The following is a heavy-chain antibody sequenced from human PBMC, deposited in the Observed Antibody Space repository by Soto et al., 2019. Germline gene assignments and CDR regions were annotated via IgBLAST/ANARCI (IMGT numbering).Heavy chain of an antibody. Sequence: PSETLSLTCTVSGGSISSGDYYWSWIRQPPGKGLEWIGSIYYSGSTYYNPSLKSRVTISVDTSKNHFSLKLSSVTAADTAVYYCATQEVGGSYVYTFDPWGQGTLVTVSS. V-gene: IGHV4-39*02. J-gene: IGHJ5*02. D-gene: IGHD1-26*01. CDR3: ATQEVGGSYVYTFDP. CDR1: GGSISSGDYY. CDR2: IYYSGST.